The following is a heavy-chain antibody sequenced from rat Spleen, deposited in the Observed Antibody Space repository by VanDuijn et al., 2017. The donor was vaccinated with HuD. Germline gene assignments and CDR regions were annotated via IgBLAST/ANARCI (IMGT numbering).Heavy chain of an antibody. CDR1: GFTFSNYG. J-gene: IGHJ2*01. CDR3: SREGLYGNFFDY. D-gene: IGHD1-11*01. CDR2: ITHIGATS. Sequence: EVQLVESGGGLVQPGRSLKLSCAASGFTFSNYGMHWIRQAPGKGLEWVATITHIGATSYYRDSVKGRFTISRDNAKSTLYLQMDSLRSEDTATYYCSREGLYGNFFDYCGQGVMVTVSS. V-gene: IGHV5-19*01.